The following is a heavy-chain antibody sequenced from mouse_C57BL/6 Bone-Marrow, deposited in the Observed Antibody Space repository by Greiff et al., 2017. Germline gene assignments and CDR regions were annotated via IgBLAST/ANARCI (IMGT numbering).Heavy chain of an antibody. Sequence: QVQLQQPGAELVRPESSVKLSCKASGYTFTSYWMDWVKQRPGQGLEWIGNIYPSDSETHYNQKFKDKATLTVDKSSSTAYMQLSSLTSEDSAVYYCARATTVPGFAYWGQGTLVTVSA. CDR2: IYPSDSET. J-gene: IGHJ3*01. CDR3: ARATTVPGFAY. D-gene: IGHD1-1*01. CDR1: GYTFTSYW. V-gene: IGHV1-61*01.